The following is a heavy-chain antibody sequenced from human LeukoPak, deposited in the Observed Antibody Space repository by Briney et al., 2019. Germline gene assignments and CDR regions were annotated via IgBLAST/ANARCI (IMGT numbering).Heavy chain of an antibody. CDR2: INHSGST. CDR3: ARQNSSWRFDY. D-gene: IGHD6-13*01. Sequence: SETLSLTCAVYGGSFSGYYWSWIRQPPGKGLEWIGEINHSGSTNYNPSLKSRVTISVDTSKNQFSLKLSSVTAADTAVYYCARQNSSWRFDYWGQGTLVTVSS. J-gene: IGHJ4*02. CDR1: GGSFSGYY. V-gene: IGHV4-34*01.